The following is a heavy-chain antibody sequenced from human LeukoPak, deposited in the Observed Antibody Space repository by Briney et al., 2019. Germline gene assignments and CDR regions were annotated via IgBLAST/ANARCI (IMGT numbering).Heavy chain of an antibody. V-gene: IGHV3-20*04. Sequence: GGSLRLSCAASGFTFDDYSMSWVRQAPGKGLEWVSDINWNGGSTGYADSVKGRFTISRDNAKNSLYLQMNSLRAEDTALYYCGRETETGDRHVDYWGRGTLVTVSS. CDR1: GFTFDDYS. D-gene: IGHD7-27*01. J-gene: IGHJ4*02. CDR3: GRETETGDRHVDY. CDR2: INWNGGST.